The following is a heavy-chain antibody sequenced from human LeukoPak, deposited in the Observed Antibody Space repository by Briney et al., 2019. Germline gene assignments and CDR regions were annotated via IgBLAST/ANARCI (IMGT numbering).Heavy chain of an antibody. CDR2: INHSGST. J-gene: IGHJ4*02. V-gene: IGHV4-34*01. D-gene: IGHD3/OR15-3a*01. Sequence: PSETLSLTCAVYGGSFSGYYWSWIRQPPGKGLEWSGEINHSGSTNYNPSLKSRVTISVGTPKNQFSLKLSSVTAADTAVYYCARGDVDTFDYWGQGTLVTVSS. CDR1: GGSFSGYY. CDR3: ARGDVDTFDY.